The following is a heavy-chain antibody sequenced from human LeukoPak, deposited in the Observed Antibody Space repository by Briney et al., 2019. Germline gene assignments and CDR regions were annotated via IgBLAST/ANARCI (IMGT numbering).Heavy chain of an antibody. V-gene: IGHV1-8*03. CDR1: GYTFTSYD. Sequence: GASVKVSCKASGYTFTSYDINWVRQVTGQGLEWMGWMNPNSGNTGYAQKFQGRVTITRNTSISTAYMELSSLRSEDTAVYYCARGGSGWYGGYNWFDPWGQGTLVTVSS. J-gene: IGHJ5*02. CDR2: MNPNSGNT. CDR3: ARGGSGWYGGYNWFDP. D-gene: IGHD6-19*01.